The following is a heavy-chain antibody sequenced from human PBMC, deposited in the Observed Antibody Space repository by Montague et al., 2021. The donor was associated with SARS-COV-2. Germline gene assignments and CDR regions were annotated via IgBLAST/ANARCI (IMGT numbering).Heavy chain of an antibody. CDR2: IYYSGSVTT. J-gene: IGHJ2*01. Sequence: SETLSLTRSLSGGSINNYYWGWVRQSPGKGLEWIGYIYYSGSVTTSYXPSLKSRVSISVDTSENQFSLKLTSVTAADTAVYYCARRGGGEVFARFMYWYFDVWSRGSLVTVSS. D-gene: IGHD2-21*01. CDR1: GGSINNYY. CDR3: ARRGGGEVFARFMYWYFDV. V-gene: IGHV4-59*13.